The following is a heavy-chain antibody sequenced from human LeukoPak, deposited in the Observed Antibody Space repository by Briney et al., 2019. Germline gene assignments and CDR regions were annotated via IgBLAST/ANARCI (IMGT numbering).Heavy chain of an antibody. CDR1: GYTLTSYY. V-gene: IGHV1-46*01. CDR3: ARGVFQQQLTGEFDY. Sequence: ASVKVSCKASGYTLTSYYMHWVRQPPAQGLEWMGIINPSGGSTSYAQKFQGRVSMTRYTSTRTVYMELSSLRSEDTAVYYCARGVFQQQLTGEFDYWGQGTLVTVSS. CDR2: INPSGGST. J-gene: IGHJ4*02. D-gene: IGHD6-13*01.